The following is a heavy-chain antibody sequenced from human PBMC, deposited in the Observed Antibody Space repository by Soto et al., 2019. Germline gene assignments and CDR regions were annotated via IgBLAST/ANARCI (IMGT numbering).Heavy chain of an antibody. CDR3: ARGGSGVTRGLHY. CDR2: INTDGSST. Sequence: EVQLVESGGGLVQPGGSLRLSCAASGFTFSSYWMHWVRQAPGKGLVWISRINTDGSSTSYVDSVQGRFTISRDTGKNPLFLQMNSLRGEDSAVYYCARGGSGVTRGLHYWGQGTLVTVSS. V-gene: IGHV3-74*01. CDR1: GFTFSSYW. J-gene: IGHJ4*02. D-gene: IGHD2-15*01.